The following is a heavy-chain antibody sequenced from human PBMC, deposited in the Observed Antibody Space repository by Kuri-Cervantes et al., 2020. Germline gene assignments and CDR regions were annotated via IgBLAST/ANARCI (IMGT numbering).Heavy chain of an antibody. CDR3: ARGPPHREAVAGTGPFDP. J-gene: IGHJ5*02. CDR2: ISSSGSTI. D-gene: IGHD6-19*01. CDR1: GFTFSSYE. V-gene: IGHV3-48*03. Sequence: GESLKISCAASGFTFSSYEMNWVRQAPGEGLEWVSYISSSGSTIYYADSVKGRFTISRDNAKNSLYLQMNSLRAEDTALYHCARGPPHREAVAGTGPFDPWGQGTLVTVSS.